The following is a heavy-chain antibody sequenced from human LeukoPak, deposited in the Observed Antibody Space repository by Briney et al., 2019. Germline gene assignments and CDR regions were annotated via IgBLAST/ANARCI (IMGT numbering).Heavy chain of an antibody. D-gene: IGHD3-3*01. Sequence: SETLSLTCAVYGGSFSGYYWSWIRQPPGKGLEWIGEINHSGSTNYNPSLKSRVTISVDTSKNQFSLKLSSVTAADTAVYYCARGRITIFGVVTLPNFDYWGQGTLVTVSS. CDR3: ARGRITIFGVVTLPNFDY. CDR2: INHSGST. CDR1: GGSFSGYY. V-gene: IGHV4-34*01. J-gene: IGHJ4*02.